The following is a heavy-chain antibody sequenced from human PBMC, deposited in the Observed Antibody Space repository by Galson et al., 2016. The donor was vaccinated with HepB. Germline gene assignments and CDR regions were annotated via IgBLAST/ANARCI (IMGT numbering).Heavy chain of an antibody. V-gene: IGHV1-18*01. D-gene: IGHD4-17*01. CDR2: ISAHNGNT. CDR1: GYTFSSFG. CDR3: ARRDYGDYEYYFDY. Sequence: SVKVSCKVSGYTFSSFGISWVRQAPGQGLEWMGWISAHNGNTNHAQKFQGRVTMTTDPFTSTGYMELRSLRSDDTAVYYCARRDYGDYEYYFDYWGQGTLVTVSS. J-gene: IGHJ4*02.